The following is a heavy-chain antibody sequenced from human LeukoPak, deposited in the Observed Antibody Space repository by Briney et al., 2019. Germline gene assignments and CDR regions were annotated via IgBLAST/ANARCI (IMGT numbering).Heavy chain of an antibody. D-gene: IGHD6-13*01. Sequence: GGSLRLSCAASGFTFSSYAMHWVRQAPGKGLEWVAVISYDGSNKYYADSVKGRCTISRDNSKNTLYLQMNSLRAEDTAVYYCARDSSSWYGDFDYWGQGTLVTVSP. V-gene: IGHV3-30-3*01. CDR1: GFTFSSYA. J-gene: IGHJ4*02. CDR2: ISYDGSNK. CDR3: ARDSSSWYGDFDY.